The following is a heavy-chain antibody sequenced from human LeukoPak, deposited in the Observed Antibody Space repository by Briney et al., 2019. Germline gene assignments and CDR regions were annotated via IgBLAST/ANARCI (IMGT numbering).Heavy chain of an antibody. CDR1: GFIFSSYE. CDR3: ARDQKRILYYYYMDV. Sequence: GGSLRLSCAASGFIFSSYEMNWVRQAPGKGLEWVSYISSSSSTIYYADSVKGRFTISRDNAKNSLYLQMNSLRAEDTAVYYCARDQKRILYYYYMDVWGKGTTVTVSS. CDR2: ISSSSSTI. V-gene: IGHV3-48*01. J-gene: IGHJ6*03.